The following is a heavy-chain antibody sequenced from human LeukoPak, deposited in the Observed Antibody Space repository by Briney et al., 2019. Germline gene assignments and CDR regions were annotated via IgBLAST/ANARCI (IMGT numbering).Heavy chain of an antibody. J-gene: IGHJ5*02. CDR3: VRKGPAVGATSWFDP. CDR1: GGSFSGYY. Sequence: PSETLSLTCAVYGGSFSGYYWSWIRQPPGKGLEWIGEINHSGSTNYNPSLKSRVTISVDTSKNQFSLKLSSVTAADTAVYYCVRKGPAVGATSWFDPWGQGTLVTVSS. D-gene: IGHD1-26*01. CDR2: INHSGST. V-gene: IGHV4-34*01.